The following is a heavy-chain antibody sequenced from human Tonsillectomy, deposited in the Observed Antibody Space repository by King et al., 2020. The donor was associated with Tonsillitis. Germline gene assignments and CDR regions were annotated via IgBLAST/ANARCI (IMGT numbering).Heavy chain of an antibody. D-gene: IGHD3-3*01. CDR1: GFTVSSNY. CDR2: IYRGGST. Sequence: VQLVESGGGLIHPGRSLRLSCAASGFTVSSNYMSWVRQAPGKGLEWVSVIYRGGSTYYADSVKGRFTISRDSSNNTLYLQMNSLRAEDTAVYYCAYAYYDFWSGNLGLDYWGQGTLVAVSS. V-gene: IGHV3-53*01. CDR3: AYAYYDFWSGNLGLDY. J-gene: IGHJ4*02.